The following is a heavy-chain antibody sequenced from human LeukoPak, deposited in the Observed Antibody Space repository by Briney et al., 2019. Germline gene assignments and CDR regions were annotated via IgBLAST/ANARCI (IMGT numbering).Heavy chain of an antibody. CDR1: GGSISGFY. V-gene: IGHV4-4*09. CDR3: ARHTRYGHYNLLDM. D-gene: IGHD4-17*01. CDR2: SHTSGST. J-gene: IGHJ3*02. Sequence: PSETLSLTCTVSGGSISGFYWSWIRQPPGKELEWIGYSHTSGSTGYNPSLESRVTISVDTSKNQFSLRVTSVTAADTAVYYCARHTRYGHYNLLDMWGQGTMVTVST.